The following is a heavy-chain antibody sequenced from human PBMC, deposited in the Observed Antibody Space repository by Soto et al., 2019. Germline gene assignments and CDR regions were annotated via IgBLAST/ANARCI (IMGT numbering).Heavy chain of an antibody. CDR1: GDSVSSNSAA. Sequence: SQTLSLTCAISGDSVSSNSAAWNWIRQSPSRGLEWLGRTYYRSKWYNDYAVSVKSRITINPDTSKNQFSLQLNSVTPEDTAVYYCAREGIVATITYPWFDPWGQGTLVTVSS. D-gene: IGHD5-12*01. CDR2: TYYRSKWYN. J-gene: IGHJ5*02. CDR3: AREGIVATITYPWFDP. V-gene: IGHV6-1*01.